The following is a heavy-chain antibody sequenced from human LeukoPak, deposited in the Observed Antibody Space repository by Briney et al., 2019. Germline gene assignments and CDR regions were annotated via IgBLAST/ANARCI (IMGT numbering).Heavy chain of an antibody. CDR3: ARHPCSGGSCRMFDY. J-gene: IGHJ4*02. D-gene: IGHD2-15*01. CDR2: IYYSGST. V-gene: IGHV4-59*08. Sequence: SETLSLTCTVSGGSISSYYWSWIRQPPGKGLEWIGYIYYSGSTNYNPSLKGRVTISVDTSKNQFSLKLSSVTAAATAVYYCARHPCSGGSCRMFDYWGQGTLVTVSS. CDR1: GGSISSYY.